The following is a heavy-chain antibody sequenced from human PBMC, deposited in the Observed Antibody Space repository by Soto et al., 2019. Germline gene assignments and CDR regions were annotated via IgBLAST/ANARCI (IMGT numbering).Heavy chain of an antibody. CDR1: GGSISSGDYY. J-gene: IGHJ6*02. CDR3: ARDRVVAAVTYYYYGMDV. Sequence: TLSLTCTVSGGSISSGDYYWSWIRQPPGKGLEWIGYIYYSGSTYYNPSLKSRVTISVDTSKNQFSLKLSSVTAADTAVYYCARDRVVAAVTYYYYGMDVWGQGTTVTVSS. CDR2: IYYSGST. D-gene: IGHD2-15*01. V-gene: IGHV4-30-4*01.